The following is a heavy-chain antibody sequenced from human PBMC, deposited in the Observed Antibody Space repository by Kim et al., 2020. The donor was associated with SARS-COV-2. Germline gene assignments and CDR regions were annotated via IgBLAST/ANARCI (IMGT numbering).Heavy chain of an antibody. V-gene: IGHV1-69*13. CDR1: GGTFSSYA. D-gene: IGHD6-19*01. CDR3: AKTTLGYSSGWYEGRDGDRAFDI. CDR2: IIPIFGTA. J-gene: IGHJ3*02. Sequence: SVKVSCKASGGTFSSYAISWVRQAPGQGLEWMGGIIPIFGTANYAQKFQGRVTITADESTSTAYMELSSLRSEDTAVYYCAKTTLGYSSGWYEGRDGDRAFDIWGQGTMVTVSS.